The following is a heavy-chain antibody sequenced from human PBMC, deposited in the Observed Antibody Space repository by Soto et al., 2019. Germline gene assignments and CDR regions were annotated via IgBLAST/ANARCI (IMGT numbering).Heavy chain of an antibody. CDR2: IYYSGST. J-gene: IGHJ5*02. Sequence: TSETLSLTCTVSGGSISSYYWSWIRQPPGKGLEWIGYIYYSGSTNYNPSLKSRVTISVDTSKNQFSLKLSSVTAADTAVYYCARVVRSDFWSGYSHNWFDPWGQGTLVTVSS. D-gene: IGHD3-3*01. CDR1: GGSISSYY. CDR3: ARVVRSDFWSGYSHNWFDP. V-gene: IGHV4-59*01.